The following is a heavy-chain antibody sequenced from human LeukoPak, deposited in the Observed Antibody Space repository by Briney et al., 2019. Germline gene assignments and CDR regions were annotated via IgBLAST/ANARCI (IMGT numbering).Heavy chain of an antibody. D-gene: IGHD3-22*01. V-gene: IGHV1-46*01. Sequence: ASVKVSSKASGYTFTSYYMHWVRQAPGQGLEWMGIINPSGGSTSYAQKFQGRVTMTRDMSTSTVYMELSSLRSEDTAVYYCARPTTYYYDSSAYHVDGFDIWGQGTMVTVSS. CDR1: GYTFTSYY. CDR2: INPSGGST. J-gene: IGHJ3*02. CDR3: ARPTTYYYDSSAYHVDGFDI.